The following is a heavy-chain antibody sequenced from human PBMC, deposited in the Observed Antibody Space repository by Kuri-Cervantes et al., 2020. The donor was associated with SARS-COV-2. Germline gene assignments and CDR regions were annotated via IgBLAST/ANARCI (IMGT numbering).Heavy chain of an antibody. D-gene: IGHD3-10*01. CDR1: GGSISSYY. CDR2: IYTSGST. CDR3: SRAKSVNYYYYYMDV. J-gene: IGHJ6*03. V-gene: IGHV4-4*07. Sequence: GSLRLSCTVSGGSISSYYWSWIRQPAGKGLEWIGRIYTSGSTSYNPSLKSRVTMSVDTSKNQFSLKLSSVTAADTAVYYCSRAKSVNYYYYYMDVWGKGTTVTVSS.